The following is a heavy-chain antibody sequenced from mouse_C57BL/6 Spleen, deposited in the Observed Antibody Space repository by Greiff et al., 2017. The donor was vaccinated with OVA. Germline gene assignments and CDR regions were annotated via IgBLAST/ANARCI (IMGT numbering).Heavy chain of an antibody. CDR3: ARAYGNYGWYFDV. J-gene: IGHJ1*03. V-gene: IGHV3-6*01. D-gene: IGHD2-1*01. CDR2: ISYDGSN. Sequence: EVKLQESGPGLVKPSQSLSLTCSVTGYSITSGYYWNWIRQFPGNKLEWMGYISYDGSNTNNPSLKNRIPITRDTYKNQFFLKLNSVTTEDTATYYCARAYGNYGWYFDVWGTGTTVTVSS. CDR1: GYSITSGYY.